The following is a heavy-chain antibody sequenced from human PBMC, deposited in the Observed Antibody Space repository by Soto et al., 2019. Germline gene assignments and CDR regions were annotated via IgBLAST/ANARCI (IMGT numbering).Heavy chain of an antibody. CDR2: IYPGDSDT. V-gene: IGHV5-51*01. CDR1: GYSFTSYW. Sequence: PGESLKISCKGSGYSFTSYWIGWVRQMPGKGLEWMGIIYPGDSDTRYSPSFQGQVTISADKSISTAYLQWSSLKASDTAMYYCARWHCSGGICYPGVGAFDIWGQGXMVTV. D-gene: IGHD2-15*01. CDR3: ARWHCSGGICYPGVGAFDI. J-gene: IGHJ3*02.